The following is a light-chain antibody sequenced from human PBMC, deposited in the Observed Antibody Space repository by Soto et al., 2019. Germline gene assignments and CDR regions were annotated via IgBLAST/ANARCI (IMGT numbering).Light chain of an antibody. J-gene: IGLJ3*02. Sequence: QSVLTQSSSASASLGSSVKLTCTLSSGHSSYIIAWHQQQPGKAPRYLMKLEGSGSYNKGSGVPDRFSGSSSGDDRYLTISNLQSEDEADYYGETWDSNTHWVFGGGTKLTVL. CDR2: LEGSGSY. CDR1: SGHSSYI. V-gene: IGLV4-60*03. CDR3: ETWDSNTHWV.